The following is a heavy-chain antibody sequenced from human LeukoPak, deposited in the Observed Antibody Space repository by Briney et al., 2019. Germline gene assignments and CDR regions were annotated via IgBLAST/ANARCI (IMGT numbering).Heavy chain of an antibody. D-gene: IGHD3-3*01. Sequence: GGSLRLSCAASGFTFSSYEMNWVRQAPGKGLEWVSYISSSGSTIYYADSVKGRFTISRDNAKNSLYLQMNSLRAEDTAVYYCARGLMGGYYSAVRPLDYWGQGTLVTVSS. CDR2: ISSSGSTI. J-gene: IGHJ4*02. V-gene: IGHV3-48*03. CDR3: ARGLMGGYYSAVRPLDY. CDR1: GFTFSSYE.